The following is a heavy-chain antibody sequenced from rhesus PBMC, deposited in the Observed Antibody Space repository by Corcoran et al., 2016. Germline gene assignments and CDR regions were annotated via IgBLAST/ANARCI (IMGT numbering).Heavy chain of an antibody. CDR3: ARSRAPDY. V-gene: IGHV4-80*01. Sequence: QVQLQESGPGLVKPSETLSLTCAVSGGSFSSYWWSWIRQPPGKGLEWIGEITGNSGSTNYNPSLKSRVTISKDASKNQFSLKLSSVTAADTAVYYCARSRAPDYWGQGVLVTVSS. D-gene: IGHD2-15*01. CDR1: GGSFSSYW. CDR2: ITGNSGST. J-gene: IGHJ4*01.